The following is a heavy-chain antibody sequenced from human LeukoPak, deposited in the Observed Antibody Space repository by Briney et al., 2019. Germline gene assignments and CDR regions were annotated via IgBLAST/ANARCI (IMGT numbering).Heavy chain of an antibody. CDR3: ARITTSGYYWDFDY. V-gene: IGHV4-34*01. Sequence: PSETLSLTCAVYGGSFSGYYWSWIRQPPGKGLEWIGEINYYGSTNYNPSLKSRVTISVDTSQNQFSLKLSSVTAADTAVYYCARITTSGYYWDFDYWGQGTLVTVSS. CDR2: INYYGST. CDR1: GGSFSGYY. J-gene: IGHJ4*02. D-gene: IGHD3-22*01.